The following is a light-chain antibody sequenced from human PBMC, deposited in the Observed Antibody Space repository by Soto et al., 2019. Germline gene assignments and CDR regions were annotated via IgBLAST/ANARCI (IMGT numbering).Light chain of an antibody. V-gene: IGLV4-69*01. Sequence: QSVLTQSPSASASLGASVKLTCTLSSGHSSYAIAWHQQQPEKGPQYLMKLNSDGSHSKGDGIPDRFSGSSSGAERYLTISSLQSEDEADYYCQTWGTGPWVFGGGTKVTVL. CDR2: LNSDGSH. J-gene: IGLJ3*02. CDR3: QTWGTGPWV. CDR1: SGHSSYA.